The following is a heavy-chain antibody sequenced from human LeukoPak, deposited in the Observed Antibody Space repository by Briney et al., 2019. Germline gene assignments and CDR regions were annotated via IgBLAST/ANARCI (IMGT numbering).Heavy chain of an antibody. V-gene: IGHV1-2*02. J-gene: IGHJ4*02. CDR2: INPNSGGT. CDR3: ASLGYYDSSGYSPLDY. D-gene: IGHD3-22*01. CDR1: GYTFTGCY. Sequence: ASVKVSCKASGYTFTGCYMHWVRQAPGQGPEWMGWINPNSGGTNYAQKFQGRVTMTRDTSISTDYMELSRLRSDDTAVYYCASLGYYDSSGYSPLDYWGQGTLVTVSS.